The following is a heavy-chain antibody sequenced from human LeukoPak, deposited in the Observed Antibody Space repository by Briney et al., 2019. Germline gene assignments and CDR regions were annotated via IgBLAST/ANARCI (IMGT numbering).Heavy chain of an antibody. CDR1: GGSISSYY. CDR3: ARHEVEMTTATPYYFDY. J-gene: IGHJ4*02. Sequence: PSETLSLTCTVSGGSISSYYWSWIRQPPGKGLEWIGYIYYSGSTNYNPSLKSRVTISVDTSKNQFSLKLSSVTAADTAVYYCARHEVEMTTATPYYFDYWGQGTLVTVSS. V-gene: IGHV4-59*01. CDR2: IYYSGST. D-gene: IGHD4-17*01.